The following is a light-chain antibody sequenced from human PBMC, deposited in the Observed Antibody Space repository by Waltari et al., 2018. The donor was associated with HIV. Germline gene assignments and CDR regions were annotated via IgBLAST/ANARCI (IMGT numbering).Light chain of an antibody. J-gene: IGLJ1*01. CDR3: CSYAGDTTFV. CDR2: DVT. Sequence: QSALTQPASVSGSPGQSIPISCTGTSRDFGAYNYVSWYQPHPTQPPKLMIYDVTKRPLGVSISFSVSKSGNTASLTLSGLQAEDEADYYCCSYAGDTTFVFGTGTKVTVL. CDR1: SRDFGAYNY. V-gene: IGLV2-23*02.